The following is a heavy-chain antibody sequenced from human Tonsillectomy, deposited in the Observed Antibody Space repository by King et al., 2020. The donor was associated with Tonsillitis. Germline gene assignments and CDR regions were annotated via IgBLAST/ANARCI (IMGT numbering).Heavy chain of an antibody. CDR3: ARAPWGGTLILGYYYMDV. V-gene: IGHV1-18*01. CDR2: ISAYNGNT. J-gene: IGHJ6*03. D-gene: IGHD3-16*01. CDR1: GYTFTTYG. Sequence: QVQLVESGAEVKKPGASVKVSCKASGYTFTTYGISWVRQAPGQGLEWMGWISAYNGNTNYAQNLQGRLTMTTDTSTSTAYMELRSLRSDDTAVYYCARAPWGGTLILGYYYMDVWGKGTTVTVSS.